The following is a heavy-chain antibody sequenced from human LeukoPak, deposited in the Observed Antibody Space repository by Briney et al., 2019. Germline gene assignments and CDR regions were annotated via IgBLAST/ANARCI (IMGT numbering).Heavy chain of an antibody. CDR1: GYTFTSYG. V-gene: IGHV1-18*01. Sequence: ASVKVSCKASGYTFTSYGISWVRQAPGQGLEWMGWISAYNGNTNYAQKLQGRVTMTTDTSTSTAYMELRSLRSDDTAVYYCARDSYDSSGSLYYYYGMDVWGQGTTVTVSS. J-gene: IGHJ6*02. CDR3: ARDSYDSSGSLYYYYGMDV. D-gene: IGHD3-22*01. CDR2: ISAYNGNT.